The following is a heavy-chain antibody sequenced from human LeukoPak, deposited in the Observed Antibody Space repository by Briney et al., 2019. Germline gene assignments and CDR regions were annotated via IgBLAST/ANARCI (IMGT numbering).Heavy chain of an antibody. CDR2: INPNSGGT. D-gene: IGHD3-22*01. J-gene: IGHJ4*02. CDR1: GYTFTGYY. CDR3: ARDDSSGYHIDH. V-gene: IGHV1-2*06. Sequence: ASVKVSCKASGYTFTGYYMHWVRQAPGQGLEWMGRINPNSGGTNYAQKFQGRVTMTRDTSISTAYMELSRLRSDDTAVYYCARDDSSGYHIDHWGQGTLVTVSS.